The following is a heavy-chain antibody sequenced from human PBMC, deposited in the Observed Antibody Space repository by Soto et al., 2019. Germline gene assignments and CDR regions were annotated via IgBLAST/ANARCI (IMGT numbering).Heavy chain of an antibody. CDR1: GYSFTSYW. Sequence: GESLKISCKGSGYSFTSYWISWVRQMPGKGLEWMGRIDPSDSYTNYSPSFQGHVAMSADKSINTAYLQWSSLKASDSAMYYCARHKAFYYDNSGAWGQGSLVTVSS. D-gene: IGHD3-22*01. CDR3: ARHKAFYYDNSGA. CDR2: IDPSDSYT. V-gene: IGHV5-10-1*01. J-gene: IGHJ5*02.